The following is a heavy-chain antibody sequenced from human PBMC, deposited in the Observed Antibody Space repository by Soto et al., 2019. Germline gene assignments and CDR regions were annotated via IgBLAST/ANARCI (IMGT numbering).Heavy chain of an antibody. CDR2: INPSGGST. CDR1: GYTFTSYY. V-gene: IGHV1-46*01. D-gene: IGHD2-15*01. J-gene: IGHJ6*02. Sequence: GASVKVSCKASGYTFTSYYMHWVRQAPGQGLEWMGIINPSGGSTRYAQKCQGRVTMTRDTSTSTVYMELSSLRSEDTAVYYCARDLGYCSGGSCYELDVWGQGTTVTVSS. CDR3: ARDLGYCSGGSCYELDV.